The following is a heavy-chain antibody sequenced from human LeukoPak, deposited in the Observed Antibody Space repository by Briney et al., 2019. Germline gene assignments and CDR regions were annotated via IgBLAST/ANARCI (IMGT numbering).Heavy chain of an antibody. J-gene: IGHJ4*02. V-gene: IGHV3-23*01. CDR3: AKDRNYYDSSAYSYYFDY. D-gene: IGHD3-22*01. Sequence: QTGGSLRLSCAASGFTFSNYAMSWVRQAPGKGLEWVSALSGSGGSTYYADSVKGRFTISRDNSKNTLFLQMNSLRAEDTAVYYCAKDRNYYDSSAYSYYFDYWGQGTLVTVSS. CDR2: LSGSGGST. CDR1: GFTFSNYA.